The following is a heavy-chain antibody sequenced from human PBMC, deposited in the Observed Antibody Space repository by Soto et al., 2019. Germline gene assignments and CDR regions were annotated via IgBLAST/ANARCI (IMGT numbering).Heavy chain of an antibody. CDR1: GFTFSSYA. CDR3: ATTMGYYDILTGPRPFDY. V-gene: IGHV3-23*01. CDR2: ISGSGGST. J-gene: IGHJ4*02. D-gene: IGHD3-9*01. Sequence: GGSLRLSCAASGFTFSSYAMSWVRQAPGKGLEWVSAISGSGGSTYYADSVKGRFTISRDNSKNTLYLQMNSLRAEDTAVYYCATTMGYYDILTGPRPFDYWGQGTLVTVSS.